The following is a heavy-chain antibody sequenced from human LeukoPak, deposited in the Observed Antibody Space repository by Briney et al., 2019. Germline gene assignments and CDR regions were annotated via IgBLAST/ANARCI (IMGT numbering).Heavy chain of an antibody. CDR3: ASPGYSSGWYENWFDP. CDR1: GGTFSSYA. CDR2: IIPIFGTA. J-gene: IGHJ5*02. V-gene: IGHV1-69*05. D-gene: IGHD6-19*01. Sequence: GASVKVSCKASGGTFSSYAISWVRQAPGQGLEWMGGIIPIFGTANYAQKFQGRVTITTDESTSTAYMELSSLRSEDTAVYYCASPGYSSGWYENWFDPWGQGILVTVSS.